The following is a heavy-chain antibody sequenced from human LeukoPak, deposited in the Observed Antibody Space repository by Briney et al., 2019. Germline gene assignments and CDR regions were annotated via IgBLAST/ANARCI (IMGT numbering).Heavy chain of an antibody. Sequence: GGSLRFSCAASGFTFSSNEMNCVRQAPGKGLEWVSYISSSGSTIYYADSVKGRFTISRDNAKSSLYLQMNSLRAEDTAVYYCAREGIVVRQAFYYWGQGTLVTVSS. D-gene: IGHD3-22*01. V-gene: IGHV3-48*03. J-gene: IGHJ4*02. CDR1: GFTFSSNE. CDR2: ISSSGSTI. CDR3: AREGIVVRQAFYY.